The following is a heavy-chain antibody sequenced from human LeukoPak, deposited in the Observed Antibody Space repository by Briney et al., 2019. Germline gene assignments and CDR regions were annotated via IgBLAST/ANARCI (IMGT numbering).Heavy chain of an antibody. CDR2: IWYDGSNK. CDR3: ARGSWRLRSWDYFDD. J-gene: IGHJ4*02. D-gene: IGHD6-25*01. Sequence: GGSLRLSCAASGFTFSTYDMHWVRQAPGKGLEWVAVIWYDGSNKYYADSVKGRFTISRDNSKNTLYLQMNSLRAEDTAVYYCARGSWRLRSWDYFDDCGRGTLVTVSS. CDR1: GFTFSTYD. V-gene: IGHV3-33*08.